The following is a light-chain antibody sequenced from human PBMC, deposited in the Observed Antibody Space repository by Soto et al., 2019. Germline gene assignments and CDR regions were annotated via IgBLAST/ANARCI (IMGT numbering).Light chain of an antibody. V-gene: IGKV2-30*01. CDR2: KVS. Sequence: DVVMTQSPLSLPVTLGQPASISCRSSQSLVYSDGNTYLNWFQQRPGQSPRRLIYKVSNRDSGVPDRFSGSGSGTDFTLKISRVEAEAVGVYYCMHGTYWPTFRQGTKVEIK. CDR3: MHGTYWPT. CDR1: QSLVYSDGNTY. J-gene: IGKJ1*01.